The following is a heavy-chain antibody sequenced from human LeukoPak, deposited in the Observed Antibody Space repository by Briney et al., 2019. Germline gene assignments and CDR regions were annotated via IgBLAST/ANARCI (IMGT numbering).Heavy chain of an antibody. Sequence: GASVKVSCKASGYTFTSYGISWVRQAPGQGLEWMGWISAYNGNTNYAQKLQGRVTLATDTSTSTAYMELRSLRSDDTAVYYCAREDRHVNWFDPWGQGTLVTVSS. CDR2: ISAYNGNT. CDR1: GYTFTSYG. J-gene: IGHJ5*02. CDR3: AREDRHVNWFDP. V-gene: IGHV1-18*01.